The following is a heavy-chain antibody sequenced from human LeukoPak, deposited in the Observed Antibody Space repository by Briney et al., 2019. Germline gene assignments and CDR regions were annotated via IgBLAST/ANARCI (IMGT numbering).Heavy chain of an antibody. CDR1: GYIFTKYV. CDR2: IKAGNGDT. J-gene: IGHJ4*02. CDR3: ARDDCGDTCYPGGY. Sequence: GASVKVSCKASGYIFTKYVVHWVRQAPGQRPEWMGWIKAGNGDTKYSQNFQDRLTITRDTSASTVYMELSSLTSEDTALYYCARDDCGDTCYPGGYWGQGTLVTDSS. D-gene: IGHD2-21*01. V-gene: IGHV1-3*01.